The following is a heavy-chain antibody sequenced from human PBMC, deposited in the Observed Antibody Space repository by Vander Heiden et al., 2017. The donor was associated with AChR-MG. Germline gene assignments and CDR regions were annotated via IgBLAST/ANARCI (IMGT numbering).Heavy chain of an antibody. CDR2: IRPDGSDT. D-gene: IGHD3-10*01. Sequence: EVQLVESGGDLVQPGGSLRVSCAASGFTLSAFWMSWVRQAPGKGLEWVANIRPDGSDTYVVDSMKGRFTVSRDNAKNSLYLQMRSLRVDDTAVYYCVRAAAGVSARAWHFYGMDVWGQGTTVTVSS. J-gene: IGHJ6*02. V-gene: IGHV3-7*03. CDR1: GFTLSAFW. CDR3: VRAAAGVSARAWHFYGMDV.